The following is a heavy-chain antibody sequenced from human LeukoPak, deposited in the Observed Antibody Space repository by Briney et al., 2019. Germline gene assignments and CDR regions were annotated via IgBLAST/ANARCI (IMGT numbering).Heavy chain of an antibody. CDR3: ATGILAASKY. J-gene: IGHJ4*02. CDR1: GFTVSNNY. CDR2: IYSGGRT. V-gene: IGHV3-66*01. D-gene: IGHD6-13*01. Sequence: PGGSLRLSCAASGFTVSNNYMTWVRQAPGKGLEWVSLIYSGGRTYYADSVKGRSTISRDNSKNTVSLQMNSLRAEDTAVYYCATGILAASKYWGQGTLVTVSS.